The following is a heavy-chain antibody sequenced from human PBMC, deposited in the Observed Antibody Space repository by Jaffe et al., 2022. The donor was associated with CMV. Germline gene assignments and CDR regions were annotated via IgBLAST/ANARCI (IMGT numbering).Heavy chain of an antibody. D-gene: IGHD2-2*01. CDR3: ARNGCSSTSCYDYYYYYYMDV. J-gene: IGHJ6*03. CDR1: GGSISSYY. V-gene: IGHV4-59*01. Sequence: QVQLQESGPGLVKPSETLSLTCTVSGGSISSYYWSWIRQPPGKGLEWIGYIYYSGSTNYNPSLKSRVTISVDTSKNQFSLKLSSVTAADTAVYYCARNGCSSTSCYDYYYYYYMDVWGKGTTVTVSS. CDR2: IYYSGST.